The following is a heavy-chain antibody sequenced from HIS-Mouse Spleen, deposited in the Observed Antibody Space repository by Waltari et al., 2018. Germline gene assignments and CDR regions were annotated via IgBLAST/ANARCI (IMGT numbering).Heavy chain of an antibody. D-gene: IGHD6-13*01. CDR3: AREIPYSSSWYDWYFDL. Sequence: QLQLQESGPGLVKPSETLSLTCTVPGGSISSSRYSWGWTRPPPGKGLEWSGSIYYSGSTYYNPSLKSRVTISVDTSKNQFSLKLSSVTAADTAVYYCAREIPYSSSWYDWYFDLWGRGTLVTVSS. CDR2: IYYSGST. CDR1: GGSISSSRYS. J-gene: IGHJ2*01. V-gene: IGHV4-39*07.